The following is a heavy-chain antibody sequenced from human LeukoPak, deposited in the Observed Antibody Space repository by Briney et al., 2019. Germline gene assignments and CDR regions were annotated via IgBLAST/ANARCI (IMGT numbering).Heavy chain of an antibody. CDR3: ARYGSVSYPNFDY. Sequence: GASVKVSCKASGYTFTSYPMNWVRQAPGQGPEWMGWINTNTGNPTFAQGFTGRFVFSLDTSVSTAYLQISSLKAEDTAVYYCARYGSVSYPNFDYWGQGTLVTVSS. CDR1: GYTFTSYP. V-gene: IGHV7-4-1*02. J-gene: IGHJ4*02. D-gene: IGHD3-10*01. CDR2: INTNTGNP.